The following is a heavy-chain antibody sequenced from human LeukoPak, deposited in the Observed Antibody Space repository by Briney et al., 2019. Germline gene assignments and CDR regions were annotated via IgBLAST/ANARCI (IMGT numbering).Heavy chain of an antibody. D-gene: IGHD4-11*01. CDR1: GFTFDDYG. J-gene: IGHJ4*02. V-gene: IGHV3-20*04. CDR2: INWNGGST. CDR3: TGHHQAYSRTY. Sequence: PGGSLRLSCAASGFTFDDYGMSWVRQAPGKGLEWVSGINWNGGSTGYGDSVKGRFTISRDNAKNSLFLQMNSLRAEDTAVYYCTGHHQAYSRTYWGQGTLVTVSS.